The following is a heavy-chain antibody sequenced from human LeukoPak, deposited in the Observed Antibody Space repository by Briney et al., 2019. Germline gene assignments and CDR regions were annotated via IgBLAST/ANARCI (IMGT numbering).Heavy chain of an antibody. V-gene: IGHV3-23*01. CDR3: AKGPSSQYSTSWYDY. CDR1: EFTFSSYA. CDR2: ISGGGGGT. Sequence: GGSLRLSCAASEFTFSSYAMNWVRQAPGKGLELVSTISGGGGGTYYTDSVKGRFTISRDNSKNTLYLQMNSLQAEDTAVYYCAKGPSSQYSTSWYDYWGQGTLVTVSS. J-gene: IGHJ4*02. D-gene: IGHD6-13*01.